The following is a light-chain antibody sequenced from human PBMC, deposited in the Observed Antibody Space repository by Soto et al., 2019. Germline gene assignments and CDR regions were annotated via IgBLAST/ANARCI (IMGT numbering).Light chain of an antibody. CDR1: QSVGSN. CDR2: DAS. CDR3: QQYNNWLRGT. Sequence: EIVMTQSPATLSVSPGERATLSCRASQSVGSNFSWYQQKPGRPPRLLIYDASTRAAGIPARFSGSGSGTEFTLTISSLQSEDFAVYYCQQYNNWLRGTFGQGTKVDIK. J-gene: IGKJ1*01. V-gene: IGKV3-15*01.